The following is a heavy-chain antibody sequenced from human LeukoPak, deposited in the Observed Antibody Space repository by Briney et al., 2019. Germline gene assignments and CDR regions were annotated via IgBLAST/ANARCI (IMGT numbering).Heavy chain of an antibody. D-gene: IGHD2-15*01. J-gene: IGHJ5*02. V-gene: IGHV1-46*01. Sequence: ASVKVSCKASGYTFTSYYMHWVRQAPGQGLEWMGIINPSGGSTSYAQKFQGRVTMTRNTSTSTVHMELSSLRSEDTAVYYCPRDILPFMVSATQCNWFHPWGQGTRVTVSS. CDR2: INPSGGST. CDR1: GYTFTSYY. CDR3: PRDILPFMVSATQCNWFHP.